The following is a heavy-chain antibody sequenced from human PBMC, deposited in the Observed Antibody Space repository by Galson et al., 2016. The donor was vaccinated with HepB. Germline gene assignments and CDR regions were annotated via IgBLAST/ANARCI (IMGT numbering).Heavy chain of an antibody. CDR2: IYSGGST. CDR1: GFTVSNNY. J-gene: IGHJ6*02. D-gene: IGHD5-24*01. Sequence: SLRLSCAASGFTVSNNYMSWVRQAPGNGLEWVSVIYSGGSTYYADSVKGRFTISRDNSKNTLYLQMNSLRAEDTAVYYCARDPMATRYYYYGMDVWGQGTTVTVSS. V-gene: IGHV3-53*01. CDR3: ARDPMATRYYYYGMDV.